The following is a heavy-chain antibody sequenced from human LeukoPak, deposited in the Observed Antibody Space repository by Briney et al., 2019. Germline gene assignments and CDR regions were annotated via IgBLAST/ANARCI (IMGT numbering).Heavy chain of an antibody. V-gene: IGHV4-59*01. Sequence: SETLSLTCTVSGGSISSYYWSWIRQPPGKGLEWVGYIYYNGGTNYNPSLRSRVTISVDTSKNHFSLRLSSVTAADTAMYYCARAGGVDTAMDANFDYWGQGTLVTVSS. CDR3: ARAGGVDTAMDANFDY. J-gene: IGHJ4*02. CDR2: IYYNGGT. CDR1: GGSISSYY. D-gene: IGHD5-18*01.